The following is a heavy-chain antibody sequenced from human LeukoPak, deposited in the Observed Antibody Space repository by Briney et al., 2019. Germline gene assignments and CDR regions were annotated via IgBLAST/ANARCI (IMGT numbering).Heavy chain of an antibody. J-gene: IGHJ4*02. D-gene: IGHD4-17*01. V-gene: IGHV4-61*02. Sequence: SETLSLTCTVSGGSISSGSYYWCWIRQPAGKGLEWIGRIYTSGSTDYNPSLKSRVTISADTSKNQFSLKLTSVTAADTAVYYCARDGDSGDYAYWGQGTLVTVSS. CDR2: IYTSGST. CDR1: GGSISSGSYY. CDR3: ARDGDSGDYAY.